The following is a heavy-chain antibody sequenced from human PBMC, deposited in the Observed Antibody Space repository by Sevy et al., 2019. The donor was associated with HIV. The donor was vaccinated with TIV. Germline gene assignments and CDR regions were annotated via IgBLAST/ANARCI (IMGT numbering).Heavy chain of an antibody. Sequence: GGSLRLSCTGSGFTFGDYAVSWVRQAPGKGLEWVGLIRSKIFGGTTEFAASVKGRFTMSRDDSKSIAYLEMNSLKSEDTAVYYCTRDQWQQVVRPHCDYWGQGTLVTVSS. J-gene: IGHJ4*02. CDR3: TRDQWQQVVRPHCDY. V-gene: IGHV3-49*04. CDR1: GFTFGDYA. D-gene: IGHD6-13*01. CDR2: IRSKIFGGTT.